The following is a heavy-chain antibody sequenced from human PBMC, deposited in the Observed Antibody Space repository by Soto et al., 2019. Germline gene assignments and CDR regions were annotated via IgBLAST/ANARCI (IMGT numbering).Heavy chain of an antibody. CDR1: GFTFSTYW. V-gene: IGHV3-7*01. Sequence: PWGSLRLSCAASGFTFSTYWMNWVRQAPGKGLEWVANINQDGSEKYYADSVKGRFTISRDNSKNTLYLQMNSLRAEDTAVYYCAKGDYPDPVDVWGQGTTVTVSS. J-gene: IGHJ6*02. D-gene: IGHD3-10*01. CDR3: AKGDYPDPVDV. CDR2: INQDGSEK.